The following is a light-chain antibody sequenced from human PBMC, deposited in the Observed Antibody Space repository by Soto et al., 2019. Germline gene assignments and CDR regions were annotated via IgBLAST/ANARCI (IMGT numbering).Light chain of an antibody. Sequence: DIQMTQSPSTLSASVGDRVTITCRASQSISSWLAWYQQKPGKAPKLMIYDASSVQRGVPSRFNGSGSGTEFTLTISSLPPDDFATYYCQQYNNYATWTLGQGTKVEMK. CDR3: QQYNNYATWT. V-gene: IGKV1-5*01. J-gene: IGKJ1*01. CDR2: DAS. CDR1: QSISSW.